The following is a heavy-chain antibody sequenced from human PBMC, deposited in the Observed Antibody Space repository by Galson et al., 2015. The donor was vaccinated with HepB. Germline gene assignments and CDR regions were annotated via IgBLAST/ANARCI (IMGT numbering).Heavy chain of an antibody. J-gene: IGHJ5*02. CDR2: VYFSGNT. V-gene: IGHV4-59*01. Sequence: ETLSLTCSVSGASINSDYWSWIRQPPGKRLEWVGHVYFSGNTKYNPSLVSRVTISVDTSKTHFSLKLSSVTAADTAVYYCVRMIREVTNGWFGPWGQGIPVSVSS. CDR3: VRMIREVTNGWFGP. D-gene: IGHD2-21*02. CDR1: GASINSDY.